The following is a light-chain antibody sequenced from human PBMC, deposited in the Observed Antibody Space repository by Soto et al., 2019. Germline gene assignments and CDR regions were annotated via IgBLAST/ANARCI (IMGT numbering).Light chain of an antibody. Sequence: DIQMTQSPSSLSASVGDRVTITCRASQNINRYLNWYQQKPGKAPKLLIYAASTLQSGVPSRFSGSASGTDSTLTISSLQPEDFATYYCQQSYRSPRTFGQGTQLDIQ. V-gene: IGKV1-39*01. CDR1: QNINRY. J-gene: IGKJ2*01. CDR3: QQSYRSPRT. CDR2: AAS.